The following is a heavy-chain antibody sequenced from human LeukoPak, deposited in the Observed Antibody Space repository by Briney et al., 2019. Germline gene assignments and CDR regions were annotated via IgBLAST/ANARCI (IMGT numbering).Heavy chain of an antibody. D-gene: IGHD2-15*01. Sequence: GGSLRLSCADSGFTVSSNYMSWVRQAPGKGLEWVSVIYSGGSTYYADSVKGRFTISRDNSKNTMYLQMNSLRVEDTAVYYCARGYCSGTSCHSSYWGQGTLVTV. V-gene: IGHV3-66*01. CDR1: GFTVSSNY. CDR2: IYSGGST. J-gene: IGHJ4*02. CDR3: ARGYCSGTSCHSSY.